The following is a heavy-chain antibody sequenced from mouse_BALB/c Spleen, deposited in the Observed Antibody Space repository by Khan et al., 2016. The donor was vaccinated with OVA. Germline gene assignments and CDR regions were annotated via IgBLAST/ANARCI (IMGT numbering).Heavy chain of an antibody. CDR1: GNTFTNYG. V-gene: IGHV9-1*02. Sequence: QSGPELKKPGETVKISCKASGNTFTNYGMNWVKQSPGKGLKWMGWINTYTGEPTYADDFKGRFAFSLETSASTAYLQINNLKNEDKATYFCARPPYFSYVMVYWGQGTSVTVSS. D-gene: IGHD2-10*01. J-gene: IGHJ4*01. CDR3: ARPPYFSYVMVY. CDR2: INTYTGEP.